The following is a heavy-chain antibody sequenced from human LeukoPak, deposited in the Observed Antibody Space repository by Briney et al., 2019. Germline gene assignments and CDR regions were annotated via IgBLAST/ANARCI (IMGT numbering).Heavy chain of an antibody. J-gene: IGHJ4*02. CDR3: AKDDAWLQFGS. Sequence: PGGSLRLSCAASGFTFSSHGMNWVRQAPGKGLEWVSGISPNGVITYYADSVKGRFTISRDNYKGTAYLQMNSLRPEDTAVYYCAKDDAWLQFGSWGRGTLVTVSS. V-gene: IGHV3-23*01. D-gene: IGHD5-24*01. CDR1: GFTFSSHG. CDR2: ISPNGVIT.